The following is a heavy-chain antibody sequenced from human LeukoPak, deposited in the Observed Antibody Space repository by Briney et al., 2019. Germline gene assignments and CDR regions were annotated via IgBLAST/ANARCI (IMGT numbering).Heavy chain of an antibody. CDR3: ASARRYSSGWYSQSNWFDP. D-gene: IGHD6-19*01. V-gene: IGHV4-34*01. CDR1: GGSFSGYY. Sequence: SETLSLTCAVYGGSFSGYYWSWIRQPPGKGLEWIGEINHSGSTNYNPSLKSRVTISVDTSKNQFSLKLSSVTAADTAVYYCASARRYSSGWYSQSNWFDPWGQGTLVTVSS. J-gene: IGHJ5*02. CDR2: INHSGST.